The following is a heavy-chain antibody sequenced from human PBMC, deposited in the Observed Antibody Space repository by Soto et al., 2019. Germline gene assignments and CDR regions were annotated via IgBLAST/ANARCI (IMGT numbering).Heavy chain of an antibody. D-gene: IGHD6-13*01. V-gene: IGHV3-23*01. CDR2: ISGSGGST. Sequence: EVQLLESGGGLVQPGGSLRLSCAASGFTFSSYAMSWVRQAPGKGLEWVSAISGSGGSTYYADSVKGRFTISRDNSKNTLYLQMNSLRAEDTAVNYCVGIAAAGVAGDYWGQGTLVTVSS. CDR3: VGIAAAGVAGDY. J-gene: IGHJ4*02. CDR1: GFTFSSYA.